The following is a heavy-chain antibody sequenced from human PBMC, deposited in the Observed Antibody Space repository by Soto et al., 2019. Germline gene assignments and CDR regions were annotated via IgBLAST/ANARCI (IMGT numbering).Heavy chain of an antibody. V-gene: IGHV4-34*01. D-gene: IGHD3-10*01. CDR3: ARKYLPYYGSGSPYGMDV. CDR1: GGSFSGYY. Sequence: QVQLQQWGAGLLKPSETLSLTCGVYGGSFSGYYWSWIRQPPGKGLEWIGEVNHSGSTNYNPSLKSRVTISVDTSKNQFSLKLSSVTAADTALYYCARKYLPYYGSGSPYGMDVWGQGTTVPVSS. CDR2: VNHSGST. J-gene: IGHJ6*02.